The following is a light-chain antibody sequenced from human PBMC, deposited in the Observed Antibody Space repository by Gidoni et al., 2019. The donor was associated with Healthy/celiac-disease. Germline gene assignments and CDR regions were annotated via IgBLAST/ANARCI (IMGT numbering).Light chain of an antibody. CDR3: QTWGTGIRV. J-gene: IGLJ3*02. CDR2: LNSDGSH. Sequence: QLVLTQSPSASASLGASVKLTCTLRSGHSSSAIAWHQQQPEKGPRYLMKLNSDGSHSKGDGIPDRFSGSSSGAARYLTISSRQSEDEADYYCQTWGTGIRVFGGGTKLTFL. CDR1: SGHSSSA. V-gene: IGLV4-69*01.